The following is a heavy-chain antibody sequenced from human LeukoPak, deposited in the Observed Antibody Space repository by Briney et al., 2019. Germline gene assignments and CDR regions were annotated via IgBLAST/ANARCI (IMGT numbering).Heavy chain of an antibody. V-gene: IGHV4-39*01. CDR2: IYYSGST. CDR3: ARLAGHHNNGRFDL. Sequence: SETLSLTCTVSGGAISNSELYWGWVRQPPGKGLEWIAMIYYSGSTYSNPPLKSRVTISVDTSKNQFSLKVRSVTAADSAMYFCARLAGHHNNGRFDLWGQRVLVTVS. J-gene: IGHJ4*02. D-gene: IGHD1-1*01. CDR1: GGAISNSELY.